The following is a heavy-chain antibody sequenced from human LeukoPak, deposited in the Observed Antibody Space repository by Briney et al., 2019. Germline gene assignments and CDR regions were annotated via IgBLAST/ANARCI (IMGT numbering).Heavy chain of an antibody. CDR1: GFTFGSYS. Sequence: PGGSLRLSCAASGFTFGSYSMNWVRQAPGKGLEWVSSISSSSYIYYADSVKGRFTISRDNAKNSLYLQMNSLRAEDTAVYYCAELGITMIGGVRGKGTTVTISS. CDR2: ISSSSYI. CDR3: AELGITMIGGV. J-gene: IGHJ6*04. V-gene: IGHV3-21*01. D-gene: IGHD3-10*02.